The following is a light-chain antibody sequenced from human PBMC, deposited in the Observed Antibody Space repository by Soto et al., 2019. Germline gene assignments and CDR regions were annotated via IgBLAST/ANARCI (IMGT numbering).Light chain of an antibody. V-gene: IGKV1-12*01. CDR1: EYIGTW. Sequence: DIQMTQSPSSVSASVGDTVTITCRASEYIGTWLAWYQQKPGKAPTLLISAASSLQSGVPTRFSGSGSGTDFTLTSSSLQPEDFATYFCQQSYSIWWTFGQGTKVEFK. J-gene: IGKJ1*01. CDR3: QQSYSIWWT. CDR2: AAS.